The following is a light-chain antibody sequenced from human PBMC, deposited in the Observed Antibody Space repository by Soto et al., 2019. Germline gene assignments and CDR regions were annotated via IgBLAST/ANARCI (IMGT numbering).Light chain of an antibody. CDR1: QGISSA. V-gene: IGKV1-13*02. CDR2: DAS. Sequence: AIQLTQSPSSLSASVGDRVTITCRAGQGISSALAWYQQKPGKPPNLLIYDASTLESGIPSRFSGSGSGTAFTLTISCLQPEDFATYYCQQFSSDPLTFGGGTKVEI. J-gene: IGKJ4*01. CDR3: QQFSSDPLT.